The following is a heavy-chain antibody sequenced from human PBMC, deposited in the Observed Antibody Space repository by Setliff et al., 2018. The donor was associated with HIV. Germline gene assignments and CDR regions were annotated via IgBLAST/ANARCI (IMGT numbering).Heavy chain of an antibody. J-gene: IGHJ6*03. V-gene: IGHV2-70*17. CDR3: ARSYGSNYYFYMDV. Sequence: SGPTLVNPTQTLTLTCTFSGFSLSISGMCVSWIRQPPGKALEWLARIDWDDDKFYNTSLKTRLTISKDSSKNQVVLTMTSVDPVDTATYYCARSYGSNYYFYMDVWGKGTAVTVS. CDR2: IDWDDDK. CDR1: GFSLSISGMC. D-gene: IGHD3-10*01.